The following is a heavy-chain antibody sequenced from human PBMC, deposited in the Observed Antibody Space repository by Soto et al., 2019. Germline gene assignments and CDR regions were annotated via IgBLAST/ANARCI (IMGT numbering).Heavy chain of an antibody. D-gene: IGHD2-15*01. J-gene: IGHJ5*02. Sequence: QVQLQESGPGLVKPSETLSLTCTVSGGSISSYYWSWIRQPPGKGLEWIGYIYYSGSTNYNPSLKSRVTISVDTSQNPFPLKLSSVNPADTAVYYCARTLNSEWFHPWGQGTLVTVSS. CDR3: ARTLNSEWFHP. CDR2: IYYSGST. CDR1: GGSISSYY. V-gene: IGHV4-59*08.